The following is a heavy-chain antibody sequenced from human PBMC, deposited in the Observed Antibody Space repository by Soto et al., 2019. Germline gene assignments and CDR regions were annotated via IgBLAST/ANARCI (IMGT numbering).Heavy chain of an antibody. D-gene: IGHD2-2*01. V-gene: IGHV3-73*01. J-gene: IGHJ4*02. Sequence: AGGSLRLSCAPSGFTFSGSAMHWVRQASGKGLEWVGRIRSKANSYATAYAASVKGRFTISRDDSKNTAYLQMNSLKTEDTAVYYCTRHSPEAPARDYWGQGTLVTVSS. CDR2: IRSKANSYAT. CDR1: GFTFSGSA. CDR3: TRHSPEAPARDY.